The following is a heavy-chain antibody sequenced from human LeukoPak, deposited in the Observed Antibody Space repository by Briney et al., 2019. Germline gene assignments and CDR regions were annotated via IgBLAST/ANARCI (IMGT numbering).Heavy chain of an antibody. CDR3: ARAAYCGGDCYLFDY. V-gene: IGHV4-39*01. J-gene: IGHJ4*02. D-gene: IGHD2-21*02. Sequence: SETLSLTCTVSSDSIYSSNYYWGWIRQPPGKGLEWIGSIYYSGSTYYNSSLKSRVTISVDTSKDQFSLKLSSLTAADTAVYYCARAAYCGGDCYLFDYWGQGTLVTVFS. CDR1: SDSIYSSNYY. CDR2: IYYSGST.